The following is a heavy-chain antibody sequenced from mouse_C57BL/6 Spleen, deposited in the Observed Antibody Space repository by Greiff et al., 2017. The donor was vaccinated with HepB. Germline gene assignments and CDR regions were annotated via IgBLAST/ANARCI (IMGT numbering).Heavy chain of an antibody. CDR2: IYPSDSYT. V-gene: IGHV1-69*01. Sequence: QVQLQQPGAELVMPGASVKLTCKASGYTFTSYWMHWVKQRPGQGLEWIGEIYPSDSYTNYNQKFKGKSTLTIDKSSSTAYMQLSSLTSDDSAVYYCAREDAMYYWGQGTSVTVSS. CDR1: GYTFTSYW. J-gene: IGHJ4*01. CDR3: AREDAMYY.